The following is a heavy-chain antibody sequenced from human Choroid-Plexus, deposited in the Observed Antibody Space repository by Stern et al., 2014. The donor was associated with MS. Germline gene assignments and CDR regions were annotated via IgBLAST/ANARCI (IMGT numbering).Heavy chain of an antibody. CDR2: IYPNTGGT. Sequence: QVQLVESGPEVKKPGASVKVSCKTSGYIFTGYYIHWVRQAPGQGLEWIAFIYPNTGGTKYAQKLQGRVTMSRDTSISTAYVELSSLTSDDTAVYYCARDQRGITIFGVVTDYYYLGMDVWGQGTTVTVSS. CDR1: GYIFTGYY. CDR3: ARDQRGITIFGVVTDYYYLGMDV. V-gene: IGHV1-2*02. D-gene: IGHD3-3*01. J-gene: IGHJ6*02.